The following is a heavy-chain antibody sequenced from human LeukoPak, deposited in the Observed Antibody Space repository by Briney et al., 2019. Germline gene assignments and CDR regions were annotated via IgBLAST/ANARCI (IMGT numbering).Heavy chain of an antibody. D-gene: IGHD3-10*01. CDR1: GFTFSSYA. CDR2: ISGSGGST. J-gene: IGHJ4*02. V-gene: IGHV3-23*01. CDR3: AKRGPGSPQSGKYFFDY. Sequence: GRSLRLSCAASGFTFSSYAMSWVRQAPGKGLEWVSAISGSGGSTYYADSVKGRFTISRDNSKNTLYLQMNSLRAEDTAVYYCAKRGPGSPQSGKYFFDYWGQGTLVTVSS.